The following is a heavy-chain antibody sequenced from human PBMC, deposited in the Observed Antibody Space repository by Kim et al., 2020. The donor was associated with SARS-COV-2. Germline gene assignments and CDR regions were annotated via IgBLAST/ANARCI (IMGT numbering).Heavy chain of an antibody. D-gene: IGHD6-6*01. V-gene: IGHV3-74*01. Sequence: SYEDSVKGRFTISRDNAKNTLYLQMNSRRAEDTAVYYCARVWSSSSPFDYWGQGTLVTVSS. J-gene: IGHJ4*02. CDR3: ARVWSSSSPFDY.